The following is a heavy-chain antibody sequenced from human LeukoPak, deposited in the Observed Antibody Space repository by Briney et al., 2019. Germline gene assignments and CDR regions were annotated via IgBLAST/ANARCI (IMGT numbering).Heavy chain of an antibody. Sequence: SETLSLTCAVYGGSFSGYYWSWIRQPPGKGLEWIGEINHSGSTNYNPSLKSRVTISVDTSKNQFSLKLSSVTAADTAVYYCAVMGGSGSYSDYWGQGTLVTVSS. D-gene: IGHD3-10*01. CDR3: AVMGGSGSYSDY. J-gene: IGHJ4*02. V-gene: IGHV4-34*01. CDR1: GGSFSGYY. CDR2: INHSGST.